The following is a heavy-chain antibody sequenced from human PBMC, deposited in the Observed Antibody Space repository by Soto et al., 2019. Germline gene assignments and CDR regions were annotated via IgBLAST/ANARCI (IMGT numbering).Heavy chain of an antibody. CDR3: ARDISSGWPIDY. D-gene: IGHD6-19*01. V-gene: IGHV3-30-3*01. CDR2: ISYDGSNK. CDR1: VFSFNISP. Sequence: GGSLRLSCAASVFSFNISPMHWVRQAPGKGLEWVAFISYDGSNKYYADSVKGRFTISRDNSKNTLYLQMNSLRAEDTAVYYCARDISSGWPIDYWGQGTLVTVSS. J-gene: IGHJ4*02.